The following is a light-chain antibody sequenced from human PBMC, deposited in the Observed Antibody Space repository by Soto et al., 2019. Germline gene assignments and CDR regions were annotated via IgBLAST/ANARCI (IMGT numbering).Light chain of an antibody. CDR2: KAS. Sequence: DIQMTQSPSTLSASVGDRVTITCRASQSISSWLAWYQQKPGKAPKLLIHKASILRSGVPSRFSGSGSGTKFTLTISSLQPDDFATYYCQQYNTYSGTFGQGTKVDIK. CDR3: QQYNTYSGT. CDR1: QSISSW. V-gene: IGKV1-5*03. J-gene: IGKJ1*01.